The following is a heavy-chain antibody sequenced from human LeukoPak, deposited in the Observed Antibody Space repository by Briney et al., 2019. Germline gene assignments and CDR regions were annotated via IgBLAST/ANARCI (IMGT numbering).Heavy chain of an antibody. CDR1: GFTFSSYA. J-gene: IGHJ4*02. CDR3: AKDRSCTNDICHGDFDY. CDR2: ISGSGGST. D-gene: IGHD2-8*01. Sequence: GGSLRLSCAASGFTFSSYAVSWVCQAPGKGLEWVSSISGSGGSTYSADSVKGRFTISRDNSKNTLYLQMNSLRAEDTALYYCAKDRSCTNDICHGDFDYWGQGTLVTVSS. V-gene: IGHV3-23*01.